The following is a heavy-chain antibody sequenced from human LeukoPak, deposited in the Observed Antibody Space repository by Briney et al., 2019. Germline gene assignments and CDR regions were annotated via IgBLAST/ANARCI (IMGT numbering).Heavy chain of an antibody. Sequence: ASVKVSCKASGYTFTGYYMHWVRQAPGQGLEWMGWINPNSGGTNYAQKFQGRVTMTRDTSISTVYMELSSLRSEDTAVYYCARLNRYYFDYWGQGTLVTVSS. J-gene: IGHJ4*02. V-gene: IGHV1-2*02. CDR1: GYTFTGYY. CDR3: ARLNRYYFDY. CDR2: INPNSGGT.